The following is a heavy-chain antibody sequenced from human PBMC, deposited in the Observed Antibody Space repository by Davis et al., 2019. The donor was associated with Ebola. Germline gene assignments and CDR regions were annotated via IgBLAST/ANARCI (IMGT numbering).Heavy chain of an antibody. Sequence: AASVKVSCKASVGTFSSYAISWVRQAPGQGLEWMGWISAYNGNTNYAQKLQGRVTMTTDTSTSTAYMELRSLRSDDTAVYYCARESGTVTTDWFDPWGQGTLVTVSS. CDR3: ARESGTVTTDWFDP. V-gene: IGHV1-18*01. CDR2: ISAYNGNT. D-gene: IGHD4-11*01. CDR1: VGTFSSYA. J-gene: IGHJ5*02.